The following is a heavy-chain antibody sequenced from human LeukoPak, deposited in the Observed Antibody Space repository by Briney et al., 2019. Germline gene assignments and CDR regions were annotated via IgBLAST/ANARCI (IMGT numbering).Heavy chain of an antibody. CDR1: GGSITSSY. CDR2: IHYTGST. V-gene: IGHV4-59*01. CDR3: ARGRYSAGDNWFDP. J-gene: IGHJ5*02. Sequence: PAETLSLTCTVCGGSITSSYWSWIRQYPGKGLEWIGYIHYTGSTNYNPSLKSRVTMLIDTSKNQFSLKLSSVTAADTAVYYCARGRYSAGDNWFDPWGQGTLVSVSS. D-gene: IGHD3-9*01.